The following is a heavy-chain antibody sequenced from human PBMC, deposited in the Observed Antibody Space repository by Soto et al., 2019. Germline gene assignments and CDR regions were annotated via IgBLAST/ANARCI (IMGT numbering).Heavy chain of an antibody. V-gene: IGHV3-53*01. CDR3: ARDMSGGTYNYYYGMDV. CDR1: GFTVSSNY. D-gene: IGHD1-26*01. CDR2: IYSGGST. J-gene: IGHJ6*02. Sequence: PGGSLRLSCAASGFTVSSNYMSWVRQAPGKGLEWVSVIYSGGSTYYADSVKGRFTISRDNSKNTLYLQMNSLRADDTAVYYCARDMSGGTYNYYYGMDVWGQGTTVTV.